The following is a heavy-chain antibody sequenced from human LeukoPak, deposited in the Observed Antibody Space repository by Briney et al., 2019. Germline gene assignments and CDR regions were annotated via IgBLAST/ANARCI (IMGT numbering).Heavy chain of an antibody. CDR2: ISWNSATI. CDR3: AKDTYCSPLTCHRGFDS. Sequence: TGGSLRLSCIASGFTFEDFAMHWVRQVPGKGLEWVSGISWNSATIGYADSVKGRFTISRDNARSSLFLQMNSLRPEDAALYYCAKDTYCSPLTCHRGFDSWGQGTLVTVSS. D-gene: IGHD2-15*01. J-gene: IGHJ4*02. V-gene: IGHV3-9*01. CDR1: GFTFEDFA.